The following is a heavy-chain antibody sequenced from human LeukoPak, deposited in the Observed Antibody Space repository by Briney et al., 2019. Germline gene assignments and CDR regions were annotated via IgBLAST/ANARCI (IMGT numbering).Heavy chain of an antibody. J-gene: IGHJ3*02. CDR2: IRSKAYGGTT. CDR1: GFTFGDYA. CDR3: TRDKSAAFDI. V-gene: IGHV3-49*04. Sequence: PGGSLRLSCTASGFTFGDYAMSWVRQAPGKGLEWVGFIRSKAYGGTTEYAASVKGRFTISRDDSKSIAYLQMNSLKTEDTAVYYCTRDKSAAFDIWGQGTMVTVSS.